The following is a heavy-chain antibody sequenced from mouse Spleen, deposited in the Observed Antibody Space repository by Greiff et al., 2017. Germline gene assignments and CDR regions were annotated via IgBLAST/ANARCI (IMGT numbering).Heavy chain of an antibody. D-gene: IGHD4-1*01. J-gene: IGHJ3*01. V-gene: IGHV5-4*01. CDR3: ARGGELGWFAY. CDR1: GFTFSSYA. CDR2: ISDGGSYT. Sequence: EVQVVESGGGLVKPGGSLKLSCAASGFTFSSYAMSWVRQTPEKRLEWVATISDGGSYTYYPDNVKGRFTISRDNAKNNLYLQMSHLKSEDTAMYYCARGGELGWFAYWGQGTLVTVSA.